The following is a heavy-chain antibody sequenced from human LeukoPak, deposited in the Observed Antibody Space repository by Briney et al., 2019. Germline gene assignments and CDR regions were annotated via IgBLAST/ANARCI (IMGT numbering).Heavy chain of an antibody. CDR2: IYYSGST. V-gene: IGHV4-30-4*07. CDR3: ARLTKNDSGTYRFGKKKRGYMDV. D-gene: IGHD3-10*01. CDR1: GGSISSGGYS. Sequence: PSETLSLTCTVSGGSISSGGYSWSWIRQPPGKGLEWIGYIYYSGSTYYNPSLKSRVTISVDTSKNQFSLKLSSVTAADTAVYYCARLTKNDSGTYRFGKKKRGYMDVWGKGTTVSISS. J-gene: IGHJ6*03.